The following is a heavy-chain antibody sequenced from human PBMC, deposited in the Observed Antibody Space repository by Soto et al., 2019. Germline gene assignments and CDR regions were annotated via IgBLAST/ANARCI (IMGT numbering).Heavy chain of an antibody. CDR2: IYYSGST. V-gene: IGHV4-39*01. Sequence: SETLSLTCTVSGGSISSSSYYWGWIRQPPGKGLEWIGSIYYSGSTYYNPSLKSRVTISVDTSKNQFSLKLSSVTAADTAVYYCARLTSGYYGFNFDYWGQGTLVTVSS. CDR3: ARLTSGYYGFNFDY. D-gene: IGHD3-3*01. CDR1: GGSISSSSYY. J-gene: IGHJ4*02.